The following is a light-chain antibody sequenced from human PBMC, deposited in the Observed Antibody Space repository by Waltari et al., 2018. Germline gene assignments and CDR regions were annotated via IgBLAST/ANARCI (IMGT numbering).Light chain of an antibody. V-gene: IGKV3-20*01. CDR3: QKYDYLPAT. CDR2: HAS. Sequence: EVGLTQSPGTLSLSPGERATLSCRASQSVGKYLAWYQQKPGQAPRLLIYHASTRAPGIPDRLSGSGSGTDFSLTISRLEPEDFAVYYCQKYDYLPATFGQGTKVEIK. CDR1: QSVGKY. J-gene: IGKJ1*01.